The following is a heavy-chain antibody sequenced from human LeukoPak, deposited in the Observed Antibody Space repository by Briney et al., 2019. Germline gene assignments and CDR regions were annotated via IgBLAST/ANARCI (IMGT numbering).Heavy chain of an antibody. Sequence: GGSLRLSCAASGFTFSDHYMRWIRQAPGKGLEWVSYISSTGSTIYYADSVKGRFTISRDNAKNSLYLQMNSLRAEDTAVYYCSREFTILGVVESPIDYWRQGAMVTVSS. CDR3: SREFTILGVVESPIDY. V-gene: IGHV3-11*01. CDR1: GFTFSDHY. CDR2: ISSTGSTI. J-gene: IGHJ4*02. D-gene: IGHD3-3*01.